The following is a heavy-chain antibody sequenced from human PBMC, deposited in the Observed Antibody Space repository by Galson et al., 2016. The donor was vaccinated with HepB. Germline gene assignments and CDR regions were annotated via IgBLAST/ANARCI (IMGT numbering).Heavy chain of an antibody. CDR1: GYTFTTYD. CDR2: INPIAGTT. CDR3: TRERGSHGFDY. V-gene: IGHV1-46*01. Sequence: SVKVSCKAPGYTFTTYDINWVRQAPGQGLEWMGIINPIAGTTTYEQRFQGRLTLTRDTSTSTVYMDLSSLTSEDTAVYYCTRERGSHGFDYWGQGTLVAVSS. J-gene: IGHJ4*02. D-gene: IGHD3-16*01.